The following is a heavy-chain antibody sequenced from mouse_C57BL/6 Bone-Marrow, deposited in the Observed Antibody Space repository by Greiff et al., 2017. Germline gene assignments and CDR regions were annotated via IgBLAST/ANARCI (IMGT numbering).Heavy chain of an antibody. CDR2: IWSGGST. CDR1: GFSLPSYG. Sequence: QVQLQQSGPGLVQPSQSLSITCTVSGFSLPSYGVHWFRQPPGKGLEWLGVIWSGGSTDYNAAFISRLSISKDNPKSQVFFKMNSLQADDTAIYYCAKKGDYYGSSYQSAMDYWGQGTSVTVSS. J-gene: IGHJ4*01. V-gene: IGHV2-4*01. D-gene: IGHD1-1*01. CDR3: AKKGDYYGSSYQSAMDY.